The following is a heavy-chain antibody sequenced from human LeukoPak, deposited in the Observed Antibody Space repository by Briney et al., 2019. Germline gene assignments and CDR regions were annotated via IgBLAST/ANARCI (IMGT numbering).Heavy chain of an antibody. CDR3: ARQLSPGAFDI. V-gene: IGHV1-69*02. D-gene: IGHD3-16*02. J-gene: IGHJ3*02. CDR2: IIPILGIA. CDR1: GYTFTGYY. Sequence: GASVKVSCKASGYTFTGYYMHWVRQAPGQGLEWMGRIIPILGIANYAQKFQGRATITADKSTSTAYMELSSLRSEDTAVYYCARQLSPGAFDIWGQGTMVTVSS.